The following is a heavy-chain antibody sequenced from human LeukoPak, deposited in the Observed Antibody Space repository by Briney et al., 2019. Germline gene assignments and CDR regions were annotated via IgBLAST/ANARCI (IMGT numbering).Heavy chain of an antibody. CDR2: ISRSGSII. CDR1: GFTLSSYE. CDR3: ARRAYYYDSSGYYYYFDY. Sequence: PGGSLRLSCAASGFTLSSYEMNWVRQAPGKGLEWVSYISRSGSIIYYADSVKGRFTISRDNAWNSLYLQMNSLRAEDTAVYYCARRAYYYDSSGYYYYFDYWGQGTLVTVSS. V-gene: IGHV3-48*03. D-gene: IGHD3-22*01. J-gene: IGHJ4*02.